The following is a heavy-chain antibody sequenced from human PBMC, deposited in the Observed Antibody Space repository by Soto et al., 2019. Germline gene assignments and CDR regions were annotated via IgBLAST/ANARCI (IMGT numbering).Heavy chain of an antibody. Sequence: GGSLRLSCAASGFTFSSYSMNWVRQAPGKGLEWVSSISSSSSYIYYADSVKGRFTISRDNAKNSLYLQMNSLRAEDTAVYYCARDYGSYLFYFDYWGQGTLVTVSS. CDR1: GFTFSSYS. V-gene: IGHV3-21*01. CDR2: ISSSSSYI. CDR3: ARDYGSYLFYFDY. J-gene: IGHJ4*02. D-gene: IGHD3-10*01.